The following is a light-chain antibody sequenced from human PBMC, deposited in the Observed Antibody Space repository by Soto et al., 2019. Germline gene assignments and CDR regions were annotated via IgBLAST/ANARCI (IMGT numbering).Light chain of an antibody. Sequence: EIVMTQSPATLSVSPGERATLSCRASQSVRSNLAWHQQKPGQAPRLLIYAASTRATGVPARFSGSGSGTEFTLTISDLQSEDFAVYYCQQYGDSPLFGPGTKVDIK. J-gene: IGKJ3*01. CDR2: AAS. V-gene: IGKV3-15*01. CDR3: QQYGDSPL. CDR1: QSVRSN.